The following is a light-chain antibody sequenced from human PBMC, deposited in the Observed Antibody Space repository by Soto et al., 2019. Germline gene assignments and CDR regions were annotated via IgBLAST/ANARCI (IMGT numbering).Light chain of an antibody. CDR3: QQYVSSPFT. CDR2: GAS. J-gene: IGKJ3*01. CDR1: QSVSSSY. V-gene: IGKV3-20*01. Sequence: EIVLTQSPGTLSLSPGERATLSCRASQSVSSSYLAWYQQKPGQAPRLLIYGASSRAAGIPDRFSGSGSGTDFTLTISRLGPEDFAVYYCQQYVSSPFTFGPGTKVDI.